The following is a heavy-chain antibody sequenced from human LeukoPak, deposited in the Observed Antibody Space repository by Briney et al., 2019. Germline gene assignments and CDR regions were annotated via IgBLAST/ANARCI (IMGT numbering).Heavy chain of an antibody. V-gene: IGHV4-59*01. Sequence: SETLSLTCTVSGGSISSYYWSWIRQPPGKGLEWIGYIYYSGSTNYNPSLKSRVTISVDTSKNQFSLKLSSVTAADTAVYYCARARPYGSGDHETEFDYWGQGTLVTVSS. D-gene: IGHD3-10*01. CDR2: IYYSGST. CDR1: GGSISSYY. CDR3: ARARPYGSGDHETEFDY. J-gene: IGHJ4*02.